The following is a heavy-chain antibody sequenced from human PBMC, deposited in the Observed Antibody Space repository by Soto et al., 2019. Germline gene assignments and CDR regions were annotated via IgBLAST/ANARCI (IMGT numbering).Heavy chain of an antibody. J-gene: IGHJ3*01. Sequence: GGSLRLSCAASGLTFNTYWMNWVRQAPGKGLEWVANINKDGSEKYYMDSVRGRFTISRDNAKNSLYLQMDSLRAEDTAGYYCAGGVGCATGVWGQGTMVTVSS. CDR1: GLTFNTYW. CDR2: INKDGSEK. D-gene: IGHD2-8*02. V-gene: IGHV3-7*01. CDR3: AGGVGCATGV.